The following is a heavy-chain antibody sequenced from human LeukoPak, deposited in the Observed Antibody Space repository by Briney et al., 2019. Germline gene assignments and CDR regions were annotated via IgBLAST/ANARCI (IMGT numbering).Heavy chain of an antibody. CDR3: ARGGYSGSIFDY. V-gene: IGHV4-59*01. CDR1: GGSFSGYY. CDR2: IYYSGST. D-gene: IGHD1-26*01. J-gene: IGHJ4*02. Sequence: SETLSLTCAVYGGSFSGYYWSWIRQPPGKGLEWIGYIYYSGSTNYNPSLKSRVTISVDTSKNQFSLKLSSVTAADTAVYYCARGGYSGSIFDYWGQGTLVTVSS.